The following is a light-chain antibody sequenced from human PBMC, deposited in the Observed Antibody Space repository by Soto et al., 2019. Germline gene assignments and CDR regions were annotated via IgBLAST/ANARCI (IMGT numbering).Light chain of an antibody. CDR3: TSHAGTINFPYI. Sequence: QSVLTQPPCASGSPGQSVTISCTGTSSDVGAYNYVSWYQHHPGKATKLMVYEVYKRPSGVPDRFSGSKSGNTASLTVSGLQAEDEADYYCTSHAGTINFPYIFGTGTKVTVL. CDR2: EVY. V-gene: IGLV2-8*01. J-gene: IGLJ1*01. CDR1: SSDVGAYNY.